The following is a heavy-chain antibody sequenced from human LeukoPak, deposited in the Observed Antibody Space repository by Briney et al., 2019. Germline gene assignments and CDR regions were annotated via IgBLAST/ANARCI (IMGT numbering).Heavy chain of an antibody. CDR1: GYTFTGSY. D-gene: IGHD3-22*01. Sequence: ASVKVSCKASGYTFTGSYIHWVRQAPGQGLEWMGWINPNSGGINYAQKFQGRVTTTSDTSISTAYMELSSLTSGDTAVYYCARDFYYASSGWFDPWGQGTLVIVSS. J-gene: IGHJ5*02. CDR2: INPNSGGI. CDR3: ARDFYYASSGWFDP. V-gene: IGHV1-2*02.